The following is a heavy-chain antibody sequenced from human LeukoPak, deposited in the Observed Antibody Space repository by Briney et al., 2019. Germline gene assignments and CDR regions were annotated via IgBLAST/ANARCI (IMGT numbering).Heavy chain of an antibody. CDR2: INPNSGGT. CDR3: ASFSSIVVVPADAYYFDY. D-gene: IGHD2-2*01. J-gene: IGHJ4*02. Sequence: GASVKVSCKASGYTFTGYYMHWVRQAPGQGLEWMGWINPNSGGTNYAQKFQGRVTMTRDTSISTAYMELSRLRSDGTAVYYCASFSSIVVVPADAYYFDYWGQGTLVTVSS. V-gene: IGHV1-2*02. CDR1: GYTFTGYY.